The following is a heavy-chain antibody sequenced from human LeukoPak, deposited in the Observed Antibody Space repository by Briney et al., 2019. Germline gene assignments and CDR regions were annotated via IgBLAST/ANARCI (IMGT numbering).Heavy chain of an antibody. J-gene: IGHJ4*01. CDR1: GFTFSSYW. CDR2: IDSDGSTT. CDR3: ARSVYDSGGYYRVLDY. V-gene: IGHV3-74*01. D-gene: IGHD3-22*01. Sequence: GGSLRLSCAASGFTFSSYWMHWVRQAPGKGLVWVSRIDSDGSTTSYADSVKGRFTISRDNAKNTLFLQMNSLRAEDTAAYYCARSVYDSGGYYRVLDYWGHGTLVTVSS.